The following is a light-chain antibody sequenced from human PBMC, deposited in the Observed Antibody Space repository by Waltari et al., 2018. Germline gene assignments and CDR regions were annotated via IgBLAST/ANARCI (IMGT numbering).Light chain of an antibody. CDR2: KTF. V-gene: IGKV1-5*03. CDR3: QQYSTSSMFS. Sequence: DIQLTQSPSTLSASVGDRVTITCRARTIISNSLAWFQQKPGNPPKLLIYKTFNLEIGVPSRFSCSGSGTEFTLTITSLQPDDFATYYCQQYSTSSMFSFGQGTKLEIK. CDR1: TIISNS. J-gene: IGKJ2*03.